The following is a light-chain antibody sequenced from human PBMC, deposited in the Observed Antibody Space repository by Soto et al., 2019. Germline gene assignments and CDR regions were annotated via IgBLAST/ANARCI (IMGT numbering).Light chain of an antibody. V-gene: IGLV2-14*03. J-gene: IGLJ2*01. CDR3: TSYTTSSPYVV. CDR2: DVT. CDR1: SSDVGGYNY. Sequence: QSVLTQPASVSGSPGQSITISCTGTSSDVGGYNYVSWYQHHPGKAPKLMIYDVTNRPSGVSNRFSGSKSGNTASLTISGLQAEDEADYYCTSYTTSSPYVVFGGGTKLTV.